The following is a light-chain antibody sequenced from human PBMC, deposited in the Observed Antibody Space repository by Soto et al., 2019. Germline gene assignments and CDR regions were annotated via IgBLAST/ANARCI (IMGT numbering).Light chain of an antibody. CDR3: LQHNSYPFT. CDR2: AAS. V-gene: IGKV1-17*01. J-gene: IGKJ3*01. Sequence: DIQMTQSPSSLSASVGDRVTITCRASQDIRSDLGWFQQKPGKAPKRLIYAASTLESEVPSRFSGSRSGTEFTLTISSLQPEDFATYYCLQHNSYPFTFGPGTKVDIK. CDR1: QDIRSD.